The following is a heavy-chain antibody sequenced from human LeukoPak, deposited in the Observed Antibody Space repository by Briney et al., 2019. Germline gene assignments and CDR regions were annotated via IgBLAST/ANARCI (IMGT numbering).Heavy chain of an antibody. J-gene: IGHJ6*02. CDR3: ARSYRATAGIVDV. D-gene: IGHD6-13*01. Sequence: PGGSLRLSCAASDFTLSDYYMTWIRQAPAKGLEWLSYISNSGSDIYSADSVKGRFTISRDNAKNSLYLQMNSLRAEDTAVYYCARSYRATAGIVDVWGQGTTVTVSS. V-gene: IGHV3-11*01. CDR2: ISNSGSDI. CDR1: DFTLSDYY.